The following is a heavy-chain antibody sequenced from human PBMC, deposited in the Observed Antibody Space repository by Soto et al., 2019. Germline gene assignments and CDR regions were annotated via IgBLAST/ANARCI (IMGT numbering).Heavy chain of an antibody. CDR1: GFTFSAYG. CDR2: IWYDGGNK. CDR3: ARDRPLSPYNYDILTGYQDY. Sequence: GGSLRLSCTVSGFTFSAYGMHWVRQAPGKGLEWVAVIWYDGGNKYYADSVKGRFTISRDNSKHALYLQMSSLRAEDTAVYYCARDRPLSPYNYDILTGYQDYWGQGTLVTVSS. D-gene: IGHD3-9*01. J-gene: IGHJ4*02. V-gene: IGHV3-33*01.